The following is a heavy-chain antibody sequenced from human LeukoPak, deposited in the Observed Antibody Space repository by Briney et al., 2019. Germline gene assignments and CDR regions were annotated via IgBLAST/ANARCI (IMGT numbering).Heavy chain of an antibody. CDR3: ARWFGELLMAFDY. CDR1: GFTFSSYA. CDR2: ISYDGSNK. D-gene: IGHD3-10*01. J-gene: IGHJ4*02. V-gene: IGHV3-30*04. Sequence: QTGGSLRLSCAASGFTFSSYAMHGVRQAPGKGLEGVAVISYDGSNKYYADSVKGRFTISRDNSKNTLYLQMNSLRAEDTAVYYCARWFGELLMAFDYWGQGTLLTVSS.